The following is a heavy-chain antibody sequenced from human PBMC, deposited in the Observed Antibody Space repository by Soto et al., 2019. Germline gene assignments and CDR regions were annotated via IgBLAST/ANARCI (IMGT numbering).Heavy chain of an antibody. CDR3: ASIAAAGYYYYYCMDV. Sequence: GGSLRLSCAASGFTFSSYAMRWVRQAPGKGLEWVSAISGSGGSTYYADSVKGRFTISRDNSKNTLYLQMNSLRAEDAAAYYCASIAAAGYYYYYCMDVWGKGTTVTVSS. CDR2: ISGSGGST. CDR1: GFTFSSYA. J-gene: IGHJ6*03. V-gene: IGHV3-23*01. D-gene: IGHD6-13*01.